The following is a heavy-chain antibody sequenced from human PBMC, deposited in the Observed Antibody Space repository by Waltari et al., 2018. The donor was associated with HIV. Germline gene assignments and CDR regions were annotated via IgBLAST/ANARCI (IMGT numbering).Heavy chain of an antibody. Sequence: QELLVQSGAEVKKPGASVKVSCKASGYTFIDYFIHWVRQAPGQGLEWRGRINPRRGVTHYPQKFQGRVIMTRDTSMSTAYMDLTRLRADDTALNFCARGYVQNDLRGLFHLWGRGTSVTVSS. D-gene: IGHD2-2*01. CDR1: GYTFIDYF. CDR2: INPRRGVT. CDR3: ARGYVQNDLRGLFHL. J-gene: IGHJ2*01. V-gene: IGHV1-2*06.